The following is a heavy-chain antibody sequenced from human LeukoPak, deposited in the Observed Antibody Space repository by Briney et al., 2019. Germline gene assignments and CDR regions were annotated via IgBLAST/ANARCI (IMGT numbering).Heavy chain of an antibody. D-gene: IGHD6-19*01. V-gene: IGHV3-21*01. CDR1: GFTFSSYA. CDR3: ASGFSGSGWYFDY. Sequence: GGSLRLSCAASGFTFSSYAMSWVRQAPGKGLEWVSSISSSSSYIYYADSVKGRFTISRDNAKNSLYLQMNSLRAEDTAVYYCASGFSGSGWYFDYWGQGTLVTVSS. J-gene: IGHJ4*02. CDR2: ISSSSSYI.